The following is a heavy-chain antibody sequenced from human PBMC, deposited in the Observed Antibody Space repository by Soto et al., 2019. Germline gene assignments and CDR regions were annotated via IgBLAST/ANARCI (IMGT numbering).Heavy chain of an antibody. CDR2: ISAYNGNT. D-gene: IGHD2-8*01. V-gene: IGHV1-18*01. CDR1: GYTFTSYG. Sequence: ASVKVSCKASGYTFTSYGISWVRQAPGQGLEWMGWISAYNGNTNYAQKFQGRVTMTRDTSISTAYMELSRLRSDDTAVYYCARVPSLMVYASPTNYGMDVWGQGTTVTVSS. J-gene: IGHJ6*02. CDR3: ARVPSLMVYASPTNYGMDV.